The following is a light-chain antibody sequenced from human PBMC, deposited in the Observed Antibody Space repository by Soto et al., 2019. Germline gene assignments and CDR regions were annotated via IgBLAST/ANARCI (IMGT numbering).Light chain of an antibody. J-gene: IGKJ1*01. CDR2: DAS. Sequence: EIQMTHSPSSLSPSVGDRVTITCRASRSISDCLAWYQQKPGKAPELLIFDASNVKSGVSSRFSGSGSGTEFTLTISRLQPDDVATYYCLLDFSYFWAFGQGTKVDNK. CDR3: LLDFSYFWA. V-gene: IGKV1-5*01. CDR1: RSISDC.